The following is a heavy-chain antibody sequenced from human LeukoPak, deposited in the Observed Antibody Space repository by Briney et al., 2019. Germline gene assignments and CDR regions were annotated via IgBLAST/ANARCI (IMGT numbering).Heavy chain of an antibody. V-gene: IGHV4-38-2*02. CDR1: GYSISSGYY. D-gene: IGHD2-15*01. J-gene: IGHJ5*02. Sequence: ASETLSLTCTVSGYSISSGYYWGWIRPPPGKGLEWIGSIYHSGSTYYNASLKSRVTISVDTSKNQFSLKLSSVTAADTAVYYCAKDSVVVAAISWFDPWGQGTLVTVSS. CDR3: AKDSVVVAAISWFDP. CDR2: IYHSGST.